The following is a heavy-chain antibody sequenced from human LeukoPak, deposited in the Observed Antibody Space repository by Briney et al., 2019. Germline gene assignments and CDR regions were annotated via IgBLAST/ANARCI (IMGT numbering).Heavy chain of an antibody. Sequence: GGSLRLSCAASGFTFSDYYMSWVRQVPGKGLEWVANIQRGGSESYYVDSVKGRFTISRENAKNSLYLQMDSLRVEDTAVYYCARVGTWELQRVFDYWGQGTLVTVSS. CDR1: GFTFSDYY. V-gene: IGHV3-7*01. J-gene: IGHJ4*02. D-gene: IGHD1-26*01. CDR3: ARVGTWELQRVFDY. CDR2: IQRGGSES.